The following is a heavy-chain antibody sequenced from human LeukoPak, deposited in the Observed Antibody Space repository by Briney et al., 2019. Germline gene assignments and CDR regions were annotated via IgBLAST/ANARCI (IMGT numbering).Heavy chain of an antibody. J-gene: IGHJ5*02. Sequence: KPSETLSLTCTVSGGSISSYYWSGIRQPPGKGLEWIGYIYYSGSTNYNPSLKSRVTISVDTSKNQFSLKLSSVTAADTAVYYCARALYYDSWSGYNNWFDPWGQGTLVTVSS. CDR3: ARALYYDSWSGYNNWFDP. CDR2: IYYSGST. D-gene: IGHD3-3*01. CDR1: GGSISSYY. V-gene: IGHV4-59*01.